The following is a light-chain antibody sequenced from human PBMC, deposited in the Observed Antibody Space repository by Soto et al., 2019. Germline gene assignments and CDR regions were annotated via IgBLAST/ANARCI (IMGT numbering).Light chain of an antibody. CDR3: QPYDNGLSGVV. Sequence: QSVVTQPPSVSGAPGQRVTISCTGSLSNIGAGYDVHWYQQVPGTAPKLLIYGNINRPSGVPDRFSGSKSGTSASLAITGLQAEDEADYYCQPYDNGLSGVVFGGGTKVTVL. J-gene: IGLJ2*01. V-gene: IGLV1-40*01. CDR2: GNI. CDR1: LSNIGAGYD.